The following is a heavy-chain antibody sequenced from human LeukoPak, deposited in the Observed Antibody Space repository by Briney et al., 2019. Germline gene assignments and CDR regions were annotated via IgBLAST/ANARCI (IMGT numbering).Heavy chain of an antibody. CDR2: TYYRSKWNY. CDR1: GDSVSTTTSI. CDR3: ARRRHANNGVDV. J-gene: IGHJ6*02. V-gene: IGHV6-1*01. Sequence: SQTLSLTCAISGDSVSTTTSIWNWIRQYPSRGLEWLGTTYYRSKWNYDYADSVKSRITISPDTSENQFSLQLQFVTPEDSAVYYCARRRHANNGVDVWGQGTTVTVSS.